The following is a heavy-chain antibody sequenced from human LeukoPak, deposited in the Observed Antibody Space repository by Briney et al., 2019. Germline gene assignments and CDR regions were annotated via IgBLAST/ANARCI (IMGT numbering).Heavy chain of an antibody. V-gene: IGHV3-33*01. CDR1: GFTFSSYG. Sequence: GRSLRLSCAASGFTFSSYGMHWVRQAPGKGLEWVAVIWYDGSNKYYADSVKGRFTISRDNSKNTLYLQMSSLRAEDTAVYYCARELAANWFDPWGQGTLVTVSS. CDR2: IWYDGSNK. J-gene: IGHJ5*02. D-gene: IGHD6-13*01. CDR3: ARELAANWFDP.